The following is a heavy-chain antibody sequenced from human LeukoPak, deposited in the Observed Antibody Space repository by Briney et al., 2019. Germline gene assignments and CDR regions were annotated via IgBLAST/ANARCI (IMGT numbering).Heavy chain of an antibody. Sequence: GGSLRLSCAASGFTFSSYAMHWVRQAPGKGLEGVAVISYDGSNKYYADSVKGRFTISRDNSKNTLYLQMNSLRAEDTAVYYCAETYYYDSSGYSYFDYWGQGTLVTVSS. J-gene: IGHJ4*02. CDR3: AETYYYDSSGYSYFDY. D-gene: IGHD3-22*01. CDR1: GFTFSSYA. CDR2: ISYDGSNK. V-gene: IGHV3-30-3*01.